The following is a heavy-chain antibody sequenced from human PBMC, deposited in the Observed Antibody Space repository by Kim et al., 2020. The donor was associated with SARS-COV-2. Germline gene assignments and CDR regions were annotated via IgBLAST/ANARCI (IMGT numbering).Heavy chain of an antibody. CDR2: VRGYDGNT. V-gene: IGHV1-18*01. Sequence: ASVKVSCRTSGYTFSRYSITWVRQAPGQGLEWMGWVRGYDGNTNYAQKFQGRVTMTIDTSTDTAYMEVRSLRPDDTAVYYCARVDRCVEAGGFVIWCQG. CDR3: ARVDRCVEAGGFVI. D-gene: IGHD2-15*01. CDR1: GYTFSRYS. J-gene: IGHJ3*02.